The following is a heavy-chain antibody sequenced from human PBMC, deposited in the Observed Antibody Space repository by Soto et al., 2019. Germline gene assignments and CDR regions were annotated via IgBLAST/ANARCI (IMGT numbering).Heavy chain of an antibody. CDR3: ASFPGRVDY. V-gene: IGHV4-59*01. J-gene: IGHJ4*02. CDR2: IYYSGST. CDR1: GGSISSYY. Sequence: SETLSLTCTVSGGSISSYYWSWIRQPPGKGLEWIGYIYYSGSTNYNPSLQSRVTISVDTSKNQFSLKLSSVTAADTAVDYCASFPGRVDYWGQGTLVTVSS.